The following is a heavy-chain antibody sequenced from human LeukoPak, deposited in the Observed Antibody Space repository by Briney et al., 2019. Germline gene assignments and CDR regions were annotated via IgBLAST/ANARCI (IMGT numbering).Heavy chain of an antibody. D-gene: IGHD4-17*01. CDR1: GGSISSSSYY. CDR3: ARRPTTVTTWFDP. CDR2: IYYSGST. Sequence: KTSETLSLTCTVSGGSISSSSYYWGWIRQPPGKGLEWIGSIYYSGSTYYNPSLKSRVTISVDTSKNQFSLKLSSVTAADTAVYYCARRPTTVTTWFDPWGQGTLVTVSS. V-gene: IGHV4-39*07. J-gene: IGHJ5*02.